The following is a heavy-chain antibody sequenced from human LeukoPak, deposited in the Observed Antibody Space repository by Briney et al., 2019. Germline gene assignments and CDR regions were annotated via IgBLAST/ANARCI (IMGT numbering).Heavy chain of an antibody. D-gene: IGHD3-10*01. J-gene: IGHJ4*02. CDR2: ISGSGDNT. CDR3: AKDYMIWGVNNFEY. V-gene: IGHV3-23*01. Sequence: GGSLRLSCAASGFTFSSYPMSWVRQAPGKGLEWVSSISGSGDNTYYADSVKGRFTVSRDNSKNTLYLQFNRLRDEDTAVYYCAKDYMIWGVNNFEYWGQGTQVTVSS. CDR1: GFTFSSYP.